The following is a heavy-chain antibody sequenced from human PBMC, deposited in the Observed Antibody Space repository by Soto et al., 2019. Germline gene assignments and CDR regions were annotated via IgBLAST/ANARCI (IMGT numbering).Heavy chain of an antibody. V-gene: IGHV5-51*01. CDR1: GYSFTSYW. CDR2: IYPGDSDT. D-gene: IGHD3-22*01. Sequence: PGESLQISCECSGYSFTSYWIGWVRQMPGKGLEWMGIIYPGDSDTRYSPSFQGQVTISADKSISTAYLQWSSLKASDTAMYYCARRSDSSGYPYYYYGMDVWGQGTTVTVSS. CDR3: ARRSDSSGYPYYYYGMDV. J-gene: IGHJ6*02.